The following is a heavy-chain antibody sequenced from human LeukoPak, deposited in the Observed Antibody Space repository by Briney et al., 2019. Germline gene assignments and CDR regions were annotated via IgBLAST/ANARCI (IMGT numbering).Heavy chain of an antibody. V-gene: IGHV4-4*07. Sequence: PSETLSLTCTVSGGPISTYYWSWIRQPAGKGLEWIGRIYSSGITNYNPSLKRRVTMSVDTSKNQFSLKLNSVTAADTAVYYCARPQHDAFDIWGQGTMVTVSS. CDR1: GGPISTYY. CDR3: ARPQHDAFDI. J-gene: IGHJ3*02. CDR2: IYSSGIT. D-gene: IGHD1-1*01.